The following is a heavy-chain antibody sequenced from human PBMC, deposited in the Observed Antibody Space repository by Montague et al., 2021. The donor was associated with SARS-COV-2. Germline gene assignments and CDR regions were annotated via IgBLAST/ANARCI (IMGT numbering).Heavy chain of an antibody. V-gene: IGHV4-59*01. CDR3: ARGGGWKRHFDY. CDR2: IYYTGST. J-gene: IGHJ4*02. D-gene: IGHD4-23*01. Sequence: SETLSLTCNVSGCSINNYYWSWIRQSPGRGLEWIGYIYYTGSTTRNPSLDSRVTISLDTSRDLVSLELRSLTAADTAVYYCARGGGWKRHFDYWGQGTLVAVSS. CDR1: GCSINNYY.